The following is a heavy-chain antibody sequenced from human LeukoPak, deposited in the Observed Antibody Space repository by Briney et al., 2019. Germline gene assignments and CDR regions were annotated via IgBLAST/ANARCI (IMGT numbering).Heavy chain of an antibody. D-gene: IGHD3-3*01. V-gene: IGHV3-73*01. J-gene: IGHJ6*03. CDR1: GFTFSGSA. CDR2: IRTKANSYAT. CDR3: TREYDFWSGYRYYYYYHYMDV. Sequence: PGGSLKLSCAASGFTFSGSAMHWVRQASGKGLEGVGRIRTKANSYATAYAASVKGRFTISRDDSKNTAYLQMKSLKTEDTAVYYCTREYDFWSGYRYYYYYHYMDVWGKGTTVTVSS.